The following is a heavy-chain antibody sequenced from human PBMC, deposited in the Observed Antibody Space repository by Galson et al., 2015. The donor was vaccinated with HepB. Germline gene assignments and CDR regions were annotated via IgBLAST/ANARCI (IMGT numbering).Heavy chain of an antibody. CDR3: ARGGDSGSYATVRSDFDY. J-gene: IGHJ4*02. Sequence: SLRLSCAASGFTFSSYWMIWVRQAPGKGLEWVANIKQDGSEKYYVDSVKGRFTISRDNAKNSLFLQMNSLRAEDTAVYYCARGGDSGSYATVRSDFDYWGQGTLVTVSS. D-gene: IGHD1-26*01. CDR1: GFTFSSYW. CDR2: IKQDGSEK. V-gene: IGHV3-7*03.